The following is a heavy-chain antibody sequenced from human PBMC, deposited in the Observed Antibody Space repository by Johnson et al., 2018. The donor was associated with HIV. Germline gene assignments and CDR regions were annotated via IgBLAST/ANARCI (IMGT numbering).Heavy chain of an antibody. D-gene: IGHD3-16*01. CDR1: GFTFSNAW. CDR3: TSEGAFYDAFDI. J-gene: IGHJ3*02. Sequence: VLLLESGGGLVKPGGSLRLSCAASGFTFSNAWMTWVRQAPGKGLEWVGRIKSKTDGGTTDYAAPVKGRFTISRDDSKDTLYMQINSLKTEDTAVYYCTSEGAFYDAFDIWGQGAMVTVSS. CDR2: IKSKTDGGTT. V-gene: IGHV3-15*01.